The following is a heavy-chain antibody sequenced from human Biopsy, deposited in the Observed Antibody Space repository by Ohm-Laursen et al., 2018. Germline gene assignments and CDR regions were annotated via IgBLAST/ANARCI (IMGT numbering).Heavy chain of an antibody. CDR3: VKDIRRYFYGMDV. J-gene: IGHJ6*02. Sequence: SLRLSCTAFGFTFADFAMHWVRQAPGKGLEWVSSISWNSDTIGYADSVKGRFTISRDNAKNSLHLQMNSLGAEDTALYYCVKDIRRYFYGMDVWGQGTTVTVS. D-gene: IGHD3-10*01. V-gene: IGHV3-9*01. CDR2: ISWNSDTI. CDR1: GFTFADFA.